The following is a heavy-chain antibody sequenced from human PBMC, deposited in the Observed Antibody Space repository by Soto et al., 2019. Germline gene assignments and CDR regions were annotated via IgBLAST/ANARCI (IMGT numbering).Heavy chain of an antibody. V-gene: IGHV4-34*01. J-gene: IGHJ4*02. CDR1: GGSFSGYH. Sequence: PSETLSLTCAVYGGSFSGYHWNWIRQPPGKGLEWIGEINHSGSTNYNPSLKSRATISVDMSQNQFSLKLTSVTAADTAVYYCARIPGSDYSDPHDYWGQGTLVTVSS. CDR2: INHSGST. D-gene: IGHD4-17*01. CDR3: ARIPGSDYSDPHDY.